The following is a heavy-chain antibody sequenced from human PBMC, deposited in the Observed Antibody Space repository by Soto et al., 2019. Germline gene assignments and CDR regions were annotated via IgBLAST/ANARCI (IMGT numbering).Heavy chain of an antibody. V-gene: IGHV4-34*01. D-gene: IGHD3-9*01. CDR2: INHSGST. Sequence: SETLSLTYTVLGGSFSDYDWNWIRQPPGKGLEWIGEINHSGSTNYYWSLKSRVTISVDTSRNQFSLRLSSVTAADTAVYYCARAPTLRYFDWIKNWFDPWGQGTLVTVSS. J-gene: IGHJ5*02. CDR1: GGSFSDYD. CDR3: ARAPTLRYFDWIKNWFDP.